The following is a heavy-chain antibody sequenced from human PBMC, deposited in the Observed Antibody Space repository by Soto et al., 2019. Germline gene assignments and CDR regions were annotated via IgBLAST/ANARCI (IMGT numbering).Heavy chain of an antibody. V-gene: IGHV4-4*02. CDR1: YGSISSYDW. Sequence: SETLSRTCVVSYGSISSYDWWTWVRQPPGKGLEWIGKMYHSGGDDYSPSLKSRVTISADSSKNHFSLRLTGVTAADTAVYYCATGNVDSMLEYWGQGTQVTLSS. CDR3: ATGNVDSMLEY. CDR2: MYHSGGD. D-gene: IGHD3-3*01. J-gene: IGHJ4*02.